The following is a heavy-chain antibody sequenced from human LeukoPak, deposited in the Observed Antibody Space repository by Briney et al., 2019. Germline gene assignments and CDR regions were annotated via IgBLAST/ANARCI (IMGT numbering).Heavy chain of an antibody. V-gene: IGHV3-7*01. CDR1: GFTFSSYW. Sequence: SGGSLRLSCAASGFTFSSYWMSWVRQAPGKGLEWVANIKQDGSEKYYVDSVKGRFTISRDNAKNSLYLQMNSLRAEDTAVYYCARIPYYDILTRGYYFDYWGQGTLVTVSS. D-gene: IGHD3-9*01. J-gene: IGHJ4*02. CDR2: IKQDGSEK. CDR3: ARIPYYDILTRGYYFDY.